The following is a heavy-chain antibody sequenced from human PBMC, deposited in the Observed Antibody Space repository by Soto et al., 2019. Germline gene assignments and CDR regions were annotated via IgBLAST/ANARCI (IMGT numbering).Heavy chain of an antibody. J-gene: IGHJ6*02. V-gene: IGHV4-34*01. CDR2: INHSGST. CDR3: ARVTGRYYYGMDV. CDR1: GGSFSGYY. Sequence: QVQLQQWGAGLLKPSETLSLTCAVYGGSFSGYYWSWIRQPPGKGLEWIGEINHSGSTNYNPSLTXRXPISVDTPTNQFSLKLGSVTAGDTSVYYCARVTGRYYYGMDVWGQGTTVTVSS.